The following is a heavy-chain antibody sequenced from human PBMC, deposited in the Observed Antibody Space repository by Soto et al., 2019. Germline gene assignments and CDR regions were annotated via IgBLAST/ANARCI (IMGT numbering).Heavy chain of an antibody. J-gene: IGHJ5*02. CDR3: ARLSRPNYYDTSVFFKDNWFDP. D-gene: IGHD3-22*01. CDR1: GGTFNSYD. CDR2: IIPIVETP. Sequence: QVQLVQSGAEVKKPGSSMKVSCKASGGTFNSYDINWVRQAPGQGLEWMGGIIPIVETPKYAQKFQGRVTITADESTNTVYMELSSLRSEDTAMYYCARLSRPNYYDTSVFFKDNWFDPCGQGTLVTVSS. V-gene: IGHV1-69*01.